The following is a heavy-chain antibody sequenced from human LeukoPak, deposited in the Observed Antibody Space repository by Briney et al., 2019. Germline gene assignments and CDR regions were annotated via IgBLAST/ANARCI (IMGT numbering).Heavy chain of an antibody. CDR1: GGTFSSYA. CDR2: IIPIFGTA. Sequence: ASVKVSCKASGGTFSSYAISWVRQAPGQGLEWMGGIIPIFGTANYAQKFQGRVTITADKSTSTAYMELSSLRSEDTAAYYCARTVSSSWPYNWFDPWGQGTLVTVSS. CDR3: ARTVSSSWPYNWFDP. V-gene: IGHV1-69*06. J-gene: IGHJ5*02. D-gene: IGHD6-13*01.